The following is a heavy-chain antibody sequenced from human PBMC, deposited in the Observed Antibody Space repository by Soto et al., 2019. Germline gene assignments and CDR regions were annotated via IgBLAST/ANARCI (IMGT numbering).Heavy chain of an antibody. CDR1: GGSISSGGYY. CDR3: ARGWSSSPFDY. CDR2: IYYSGST. D-gene: IGHD6-6*01. J-gene: IGHJ4*02. Sequence: SETLSLTCTVSGGSISSGGYYWSWIRQHPGKGLEWIGYIYYSGSTYCNPSLKSRVTISVDTSKNQFSLKLCSVTAADTAVYYCARGWSSSPFDYWGQGTLVTVSS. V-gene: IGHV4-31*02.